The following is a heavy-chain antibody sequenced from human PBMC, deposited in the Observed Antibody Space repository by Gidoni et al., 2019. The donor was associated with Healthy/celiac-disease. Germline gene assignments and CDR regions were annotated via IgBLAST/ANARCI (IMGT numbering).Heavy chain of an antibody. CDR3: ARQVGAITLDLNPDY. J-gene: IGHJ4*02. D-gene: IGHD1-26*01. CDR2: IYHSGST. V-gene: IGHV4-38-2*02. Sequence: QVQLQESGPGLVKPSETLSLTCTVSGYSISSGYYWGWIRHPPGKGLGWIGSIYHSGSTYYNPSLKSRVTISVDTSKNQFSLKLSSVTAADTAVYYCARQVGAITLDLNPDYWGQGTLVTVSS. CDR1: GYSISSGYY.